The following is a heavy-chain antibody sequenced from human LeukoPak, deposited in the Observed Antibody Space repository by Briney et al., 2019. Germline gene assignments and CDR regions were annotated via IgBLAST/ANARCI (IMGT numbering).Heavy chain of an antibody. CDR1: GFTVSSNY. D-gene: IGHD6-13*01. CDR3: ASYSSSWPIDY. V-gene: IGHV3-53*05. J-gene: IGHJ4*02. CDR2: IYSGGST. Sequence: GGSLRLSCAASGFTVSSNYMSWVRQAPGKGLEWVSVIYSGGSTYYADSVKGRFTISRDNSKNTLYLQMNSLRAEDTAVYYCASYSSSWPIDYWGQGTLVTVSS.